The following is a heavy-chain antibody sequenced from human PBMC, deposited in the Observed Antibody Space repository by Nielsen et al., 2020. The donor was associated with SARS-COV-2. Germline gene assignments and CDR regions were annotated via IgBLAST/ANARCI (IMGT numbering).Heavy chain of an antibody. CDR1: GFTFDDYA. CDR2: ISWNSGSI. Sequence: SLKISCAASGFTFDDYAMHWVRQAPGKGLEWVSGISWNSGSIGYADSVKGRSTISRDNAKNSLYLQMNSLRAEDTALYYCATLYSSGWYYFDYWGQGTLVTVSS. V-gene: IGHV3-9*01. D-gene: IGHD6-19*01. CDR3: ATLYSSGWYYFDY. J-gene: IGHJ4*02.